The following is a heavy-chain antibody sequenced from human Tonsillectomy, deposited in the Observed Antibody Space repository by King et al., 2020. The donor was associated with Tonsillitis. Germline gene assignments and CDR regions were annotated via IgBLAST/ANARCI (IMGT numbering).Heavy chain of an antibody. J-gene: IGHJ3*02. CDR1: GFTFSDYY. Sequence: VQLVESGGGLVKPGGSLRLSCAASGFTFSDYYMSWIRQAPGKGREWVSYIISSSSFTNYADSVKGRFTISRDNAKNSLFLQMNSLRAEDTAVYYCARAGQWLVQAFDIWGQGTMVTVSS. D-gene: IGHD6-19*01. CDR2: IISSSSFT. V-gene: IGHV3-11*05. CDR3: ARAGQWLVQAFDI.